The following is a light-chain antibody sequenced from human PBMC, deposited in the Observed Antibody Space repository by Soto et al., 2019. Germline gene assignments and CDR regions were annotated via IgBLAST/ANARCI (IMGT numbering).Light chain of an antibody. J-gene: IGKJ2*01. CDR3: QQANSLPHT. CDR2: AAS. CDR1: QGIRSW. V-gene: IGKV1-12*01. Sequence: DIQMTQSPSSVSASVGDRVNITCRASQGIRSWLAWYQQKPGKAPKLLIYAASSLQSGVPSRFSGSVSGTDFTLTICSLQPEDFATYYCQQANSLPHTFGQGTKLEIK.